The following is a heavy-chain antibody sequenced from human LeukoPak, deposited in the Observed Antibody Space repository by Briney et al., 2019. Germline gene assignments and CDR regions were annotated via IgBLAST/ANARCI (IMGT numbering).Heavy chain of an antibody. CDR3: AKDKASLSGIAAAGKLNPVLTDERKPSYFDY. J-gene: IGHJ4*02. V-gene: IGHV3-30*18. Sequence: PGGSLRLSCAASGFTFSSYGMHWVRQAPGKGLEWVAVISYDGSNKYYADSVKGRFTISRDNSKNTLYLQMNSLRAEDTAVYYCAKDKASLSGIAAAGKLNPVLTDERKPSYFDYWGQGTLVTVSS. D-gene: IGHD6-13*01. CDR2: ISYDGSNK. CDR1: GFTFSSYG.